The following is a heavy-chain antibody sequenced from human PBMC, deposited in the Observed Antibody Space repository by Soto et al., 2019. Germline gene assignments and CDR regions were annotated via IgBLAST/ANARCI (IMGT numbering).Heavy chain of an antibody. J-gene: IGHJ4*02. Sequence: SGPTLVNPTQTLTLTCTFSGFSLTSGGVGVAWIRQPPGKAPEWLALIYGDDDKRFRPSLKNRLSITGDNSRNEVVLKMTKMDPVDTGTFFCAHQHAATWLFDYWGQGILVTVS. V-gene: IGHV2-5*02. CDR2: IYGDDDK. CDR3: AHQHAATWLFDY. CDR1: GFSLTSGGVG. D-gene: IGHD2-2*01.